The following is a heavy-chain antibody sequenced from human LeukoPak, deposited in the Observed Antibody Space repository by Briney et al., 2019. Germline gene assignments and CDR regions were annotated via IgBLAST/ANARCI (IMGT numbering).Heavy chain of an antibody. D-gene: IGHD2-15*01. CDR1: GFTFSNYG. Sequence: QPGRSLRLSCAASGFTFSNYGMHWVRQAPGKGLEWVAVISYDESDKYYADSVKGRFTISRDNSKNTLYLQMNSLRPEDTAVYHCAKGVVAATNAAYYGMDVWGQGTTVTVSS. CDR3: AKGVVAATNAAYYGMDV. V-gene: IGHV3-30*18. CDR2: ISYDESDK. J-gene: IGHJ6*02.